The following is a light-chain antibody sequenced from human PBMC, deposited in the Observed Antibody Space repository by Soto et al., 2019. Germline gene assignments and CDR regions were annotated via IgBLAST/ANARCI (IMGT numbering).Light chain of an antibody. CDR2: EVS. J-gene: IGLJ1*01. Sequence: QSALTQPRSVSGSPGQSVAISCTGTSRDVDAYDFVSWYQHHPGKAPKLIISEVSKRPSGVSHRFSGSKSGNTASLTISGLQAEDEADYFCCSFAGSFYVFXTGTKLTGL. CDR3: CSFAGSFYV. CDR1: SRDVDAYDF. V-gene: IGLV2-11*01.